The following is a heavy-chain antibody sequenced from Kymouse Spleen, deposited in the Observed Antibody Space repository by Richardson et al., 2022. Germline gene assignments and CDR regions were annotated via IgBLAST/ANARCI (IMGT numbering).Heavy chain of an antibody. CDR2: ISSSSSYI. Sequence: EVQLVESGGGLVKPGGSLRLSCAASGFTFSSYSMNWVRQAPGKGLEWVSSISSSSSYIYYADSVKGRFTISRDNAKNSLYLQMNSLRAEDTAVYYCARPMIPSYYYYGMDVWGQGTTVTVSS. J-gene: IGHJ6*02. V-gene: IGHV3-21*03. CDR1: GFTFSSYS. CDR3: ARPMIPSYYYYGMDV. D-gene: IGHD3-22*01.